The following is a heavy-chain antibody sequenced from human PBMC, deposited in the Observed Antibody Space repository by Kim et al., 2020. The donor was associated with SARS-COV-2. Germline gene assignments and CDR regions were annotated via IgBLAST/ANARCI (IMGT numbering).Heavy chain of an antibody. J-gene: IGHJ3*02. CDR3: ARPPPVGDAFDI. CDR1: AFTFSSFA. V-gene: IGHV3-30*04. Sequence: GGSLRLSCAASAFTFSSFAMHWVRQAPDKGLEWVASISSDGSNKYYVDSVKGRFTISRDNPKNTLYLQMNSLRAEDTAVYYCARPPPVGDAFDIWGQGT. CDR2: ISSDGSNK. D-gene: IGHD1-26*01.